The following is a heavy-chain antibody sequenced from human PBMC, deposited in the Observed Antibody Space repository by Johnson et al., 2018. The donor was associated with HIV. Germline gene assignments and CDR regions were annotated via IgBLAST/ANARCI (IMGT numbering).Heavy chain of an antibody. CDR2: ISWNSGSI. J-gene: IGHJ3*02. D-gene: IGHD3-3*01. CDR1: GFTFDDYA. Sequence: VQLVESGGDSVQPGGSLRLSCAASGFTFDDYAMHWVQQAPGKGLEWVSGISWNSGSIGYADSVKGRFTVSRDNSKDTLYLQMNNARVEDTALYYCARDGPSGEYYSFWSGPLGSRHALDIWGQGTMVTVSS. V-gene: IGHV3-9*01. CDR3: ARDGPSGEYYSFWSGPLGSRHALDI.